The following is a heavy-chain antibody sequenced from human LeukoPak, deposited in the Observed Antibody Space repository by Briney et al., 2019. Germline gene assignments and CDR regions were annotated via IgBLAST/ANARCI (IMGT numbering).Heavy chain of an antibody. D-gene: IGHD4-23*01. J-gene: IGHJ4*02. CDR2: IWYDGSNK. CDR3: AKVLAVTSYGAKSVFDH. Sequence: GGSLRLSCAASGFTFSNYGMHWVRQARGKGLEGVAFIWYDGSNKYYADSVKGRFTISRDNSKNTVYLQMNSLRAEDTAVYYCAKVLAVTSYGAKSVFDHWGQGTLVTVSS. V-gene: IGHV3-30*02. CDR1: GFTFSNYG.